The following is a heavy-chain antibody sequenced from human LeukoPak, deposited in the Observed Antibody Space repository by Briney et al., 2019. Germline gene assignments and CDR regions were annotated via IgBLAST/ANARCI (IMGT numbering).Heavy chain of an antibody. CDR1: GFTFSSYW. D-gene: IGHD3-10*01. V-gene: IGHV3-7*01. Sequence: PGGSLRLSCAASGFTFSSYWMSWVRQAPGKGLEWVANIKQDGSEKYYVDSVKGRFTISRDNAKNSLYLQMNSLRAGDTAVYYCARGWFGELVDYWGQGTLVTVSS. CDR2: IKQDGSEK. CDR3: ARGWFGELVDY. J-gene: IGHJ4*02.